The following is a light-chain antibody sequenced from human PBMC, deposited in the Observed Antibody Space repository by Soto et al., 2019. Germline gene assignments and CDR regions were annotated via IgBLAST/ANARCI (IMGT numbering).Light chain of an antibody. CDR2: AAS. CDR3: QKYNSAPRT. Sequence: DIQMTQSPSSLSASVGDRVTITCRASQGISNYLDWYQQKPGKVPKLLIYAASTLQSGVPSRFSGSGSGTDFTLNICSLQPEDVATYYCQKYNSAPRTFGQGTRLEIK. V-gene: IGKV1-27*01. J-gene: IGKJ5*01. CDR1: QGISNY.